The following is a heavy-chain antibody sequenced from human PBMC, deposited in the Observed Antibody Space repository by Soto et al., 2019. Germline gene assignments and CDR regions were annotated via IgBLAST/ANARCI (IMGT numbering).Heavy chain of an antibody. J-gene: IGHJ4*02. V-gene: IGHV4-34*01. Sequence: QVQLQQWGAGLVKPSETLSLSCAVYGQSFSGHSWAWIRQSPGKGLEWIGEINESGSTYYNPSLKSRVTISADTSKNQFSLKLSSVSAADTAVYFCARGSGIVALPGELEDVKYDYWGQGTLVNVSS. CDR3: ARGSGIVALPGELEDVKYDY. CDR2: INESGST. CDR1: GQSFSGHS. D-gene: IGHD1-1*01.